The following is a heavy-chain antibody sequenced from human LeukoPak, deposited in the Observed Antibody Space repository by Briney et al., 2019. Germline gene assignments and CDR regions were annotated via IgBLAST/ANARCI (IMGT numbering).Heavy chain of an antibody. D-gene: IGHD5-18*01. CDR3: TNTGMLTEDTDY. J-gene: IGHJ4*02. Sequence: GGSLRLSCTASGFTFGDYAMNWVRQAPGKGLEWVGFIRSKAYGGTTDYAASVKGRFTISRDNSKSIAYLQMNSLKTEDTAVYYCTNTGMLTEDTDYWGQGTLVTVSS. CDR1: GFTFGDYA. CDR2: IRSKAYGGTT. V-gene: IGHV3-49*04.